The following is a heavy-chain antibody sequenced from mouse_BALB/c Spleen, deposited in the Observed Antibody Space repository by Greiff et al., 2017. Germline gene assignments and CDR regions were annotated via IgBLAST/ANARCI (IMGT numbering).Heavy chain of an antibody. CDR2: ISYSGST. CDR1: GDSITSGY. J-gene: IGHJ2*01. Sequence: EVQLQQSGPSLVKPSQTLSLTCSVTGDSITSGYWNWIRKFPGNKLEYMGYISYSGSTYYNPSLKSRISITRDTSKNQYYLQLNSVTTEDTATYYCARYRNIGVYYFDYWGQGTTLTVSS. V-gene: IGHV3-8*02. D-gene: IGHD3-3*01. CDR3: ARYRNIGVYYFDY.